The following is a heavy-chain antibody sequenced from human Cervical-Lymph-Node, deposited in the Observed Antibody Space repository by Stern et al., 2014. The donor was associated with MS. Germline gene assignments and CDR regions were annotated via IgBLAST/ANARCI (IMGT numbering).Heavy chain of an antibody. CDR2: IISSGRLI. Sequence: EVQLVESGGGLVKPGESLRLTCTGSGFTFSAYTMTWVRQAPGKGLEWVSSIISSGRLIPYTDSVKGRFNISRDNANSSVFLHMNSLRVDDTAVYYCARGKDGRWKHWGQGILVTVSS. CDR3: ARGKDGRWKH. V-gene: IGHV3-21*06. CDR1: GFTFSAYT. D-gene: IGHD4-23*01. J-gene: IGHJ1*01.